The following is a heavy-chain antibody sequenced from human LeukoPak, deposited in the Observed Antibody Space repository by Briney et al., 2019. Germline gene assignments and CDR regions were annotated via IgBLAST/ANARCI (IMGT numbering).Heavy chain of an antibody. Sequence: SETLSLTCTVSGGSISSSSYYWGWIRQPPGKGLEWIGSIYYSGSTYYNPSLKSRVTISVDTSKNQFSLKLSSVTAAGTAVYYCARRRHRGYFDYWGQGTLVTVSS. V-gene: IGHV4-39*01. J-gene: IGHJ4*02. CDR2: IYYSGST. CDR3: ARRRHRGYFDY. CDR1: GGSISSSSYY. D-gene: IGHD1-14*01.